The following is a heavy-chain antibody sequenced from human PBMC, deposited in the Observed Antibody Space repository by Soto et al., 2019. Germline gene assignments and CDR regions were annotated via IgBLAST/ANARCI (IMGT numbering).Heavy chain of an antibody. CDR3: ARGGLPLTPAFDY. J-gene: IGHJ4*02. Sequence: SVKVSCKASGGTFSSYAISWVRQAPGQGLEWMGGIIPIFGTANYAQKFQGRVTITADKSTSTAYMELSSLRSEDTAVYYCARGGLPLTPAFDYWGQGTLVTVSS. CDR1: GGTFSSYA. CDR2: IIPIFGTA. D-gene: IGHD3-16*01. V-gene: IGHV1-69*06.